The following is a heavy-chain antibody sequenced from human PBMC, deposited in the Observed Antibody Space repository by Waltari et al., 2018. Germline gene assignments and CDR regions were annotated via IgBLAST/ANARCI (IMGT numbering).Heavy chain of an antibody. J-gene: IGHJ6*02. CDR3: ARERMVRGVSYGMDV. CDR1: GYTFTSYG. V-gene: IGHV1-18*01. Sequence: GQSGAEVKKPGASVKVSCKASGYTFTSYGISWVRQAPGQGLEWMGWISAYNGNTNYAQKLQGRVTMTTDTSTSTAYMELRSLRSDDTAVYYCARERMVRGVSYGMDVWGQGTTVTVSS. D-gene: IGHD3-10*01. CDR2: ISAYNGNT.